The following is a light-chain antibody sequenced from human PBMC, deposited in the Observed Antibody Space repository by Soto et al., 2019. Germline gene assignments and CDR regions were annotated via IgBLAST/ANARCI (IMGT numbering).Light chain of an antibody. CDR2: SDN. V-gene: IGLV1-40*01. CDR1: SSNIGAGYV. J-gene: IGLJ1*01. CDR3: QTYDNNSDYV. Sequence: QSVLTQPPSVSGAPGQRVTISCTGSSSNIGAGYVVHWYQQLPGAAPKLLIFSDNNRPSGVPDRFSGSKSGISASLAITGLQTEDEADYYCQTYDNNSDYVFGTGTKVIVL.